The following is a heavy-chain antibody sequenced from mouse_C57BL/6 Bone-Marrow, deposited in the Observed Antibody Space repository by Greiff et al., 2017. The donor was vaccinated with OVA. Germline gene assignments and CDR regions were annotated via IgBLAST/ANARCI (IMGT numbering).Heavy chain of an antibody. V-gene: IGHV1-64*01. CDR3: ARGGCYYRNYVGWYFDV. Sequence: VQLQQPGAELVKPGASVKLSCKTSGYTFTSYWMHWVKQRPGQGLEWIGMIHPNSGSTNYNEKFKSKATLTVDKSTSTDYMQLSSLTSEDSAVYYCARGGCYYRNYVGWYFDVWGRGTTVTVSS. D-gene: IGHD2-5*01. J-gene: IGHJ1*03. CDR1: GYTFTSYW. CDR2: IHPNSGST.